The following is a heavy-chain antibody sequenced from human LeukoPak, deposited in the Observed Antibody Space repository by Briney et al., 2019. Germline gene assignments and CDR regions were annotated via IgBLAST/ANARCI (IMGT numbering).Heavy chain of an antibody. CDR1: GFTVSSNH. D-gene: IGHD2-15*01. Sequence: GGSLRLSCVVFGFTVSSNHMTWDRQAPGKGLEWVSVLYSGGNTYYADSVKGRFTISRDSSKSTLYLQMNSLRAEDTAVYYCARGSAATGFDPWGRGTLVTVSS. CDR2: LYSGGNT. V-gene: IGHV3-53*01. J-gene: IGHJ5*02. CDR3: ARGSAATGFDP.